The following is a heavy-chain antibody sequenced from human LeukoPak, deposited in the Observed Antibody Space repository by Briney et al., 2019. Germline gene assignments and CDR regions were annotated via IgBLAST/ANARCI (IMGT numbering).Heavy chain of an antibody. CDR3: ASDYYDSSGYSEPYDY. D-gene: IGHD3-22*01. CDR1: GFTFSSYA. Sequence: GRSLRLSCAASGFTFSSYAMHWVRQAPGTGLEGVAVISYDGSNKYYADSVKGRFTISRDNSKNTLYLQMNSLRAEDTAVYYCASDYYDSSGYSEPYDYWGQGTLVTVSS. V-gene: IGHV3-30-3*01. J-gene: IGHJ4*02. CDR2: ISYDGSNK.